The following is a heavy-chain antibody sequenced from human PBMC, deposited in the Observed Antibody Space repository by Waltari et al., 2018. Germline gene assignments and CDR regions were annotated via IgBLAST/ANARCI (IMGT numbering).Heavy chain of an antibody. CDR1: GYTFTSYY. J-gene: IGHJ4*02. Sequence: QVQLVQSGAEVKKPGASVKVSCKASGYTFTSYYMHWVRQAPGQGLEWMGIINPSGGSTSYAQKFQGRVTMTRDTSTSTVYMELSSLRSEDTAVYYCARVGTPESLLRDYFDYWGQGTLVTVSS. V-gene: IGHV1-46*01. D-gene: IGHD2-15*01. CDR3: ARVGTPESLLRDYFDY. CDR2: INPSGGST.